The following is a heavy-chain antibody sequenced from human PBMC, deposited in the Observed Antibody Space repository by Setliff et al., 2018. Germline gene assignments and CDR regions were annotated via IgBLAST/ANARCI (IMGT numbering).Heavy chain of an antibody. CDR2: XXXXXXX. Sequence: PSETLSLTCTVSGDSISSGSYHWSWIRKPAGKGLEWIGXXXXXXXXXXXXXXXSRXXXSVDTSKNQFSLKVSSVTAADTAVYYCARTTGSTHNWLDPWGPGTLVTVSS. CDR3: ARTTGSTHNWLDP. J-gene: IGHJ5*02. CDR1: GDSISSGSYH. V-gene: IGHV4-61*02. D-gene: IGHD1-1*01.